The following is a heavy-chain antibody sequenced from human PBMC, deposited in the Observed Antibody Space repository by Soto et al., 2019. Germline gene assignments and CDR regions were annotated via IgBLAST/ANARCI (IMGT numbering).Heavy chain of an antibody. CDR1: GFTFSSYD. CDR2: IGTAGDT. CDR3: ARSSYYDSSGYHYYYYGMDV. V-gene: IGHV3-13*01. J-gene: IGHJ6*02. D-gene: IGHD3-22*01. Sequence: HPGVSLRLSFAASGFTFSSYDMHWVRQATGKGLEWVSAIGTAGDTYYPGSVKGRFTISRENAKNSLYLQMNSLRAEDTAVYYCARSSYYDSSGYHYYYYGMDVWGQGTTVTVSS.